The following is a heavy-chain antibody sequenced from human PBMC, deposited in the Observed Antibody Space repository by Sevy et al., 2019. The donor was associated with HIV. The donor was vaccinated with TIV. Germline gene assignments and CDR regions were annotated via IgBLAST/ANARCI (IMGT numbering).Heavy chain of an antibody. J-gene: IGHJ4*02. D-gene: IGHD2-2*01. CDR2: ISSSSSYI. Sequence: GGSLRLSCAASGFTLSTYSMNWVRQAPGKGLEWVSSISSSSSYIYYADSVKGRFTISRDNAKNSLYLQMNSLRAEDTAVYYCMRDGGCSSTSCLLYFDYWGQGTLVTVSS. V-gene: IGHV3-21*01. CDR1: GFTLSTYS. CDR3: MRDGGCSSTSCLLYFDY.